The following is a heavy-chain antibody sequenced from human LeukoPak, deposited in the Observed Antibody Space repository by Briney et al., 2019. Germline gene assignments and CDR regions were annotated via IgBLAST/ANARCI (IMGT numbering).Heavy chain of an antibody. Sequence: GGSLRLSCAASGFTFSSYSMNWVRQAPGKGLEWVSSISSSSSYIYYADSVKGRFTISKDNAKNSLYLQMNSLRAEDTALYYCAKDKRMGIAAAGLFDYWGQGTLVTVSS. D-gene: IGHD6-13*01. V-gene: IGHV3-21*04. CDR3: AKDKRMGIAAAGLFDY. CDR2: ISSSSSYI. J-gene: IGHJ4*02. CDR1: GFTFSSYS.